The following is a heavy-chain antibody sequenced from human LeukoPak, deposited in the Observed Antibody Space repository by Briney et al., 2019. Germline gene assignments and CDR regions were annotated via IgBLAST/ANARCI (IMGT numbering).Heavy chain of an antibody. CDR1: GFTFSSYG. CDR2: ISYDGSNK. Sequence: GGSLRLSCAASGFTFSSYGMHWVRQAPGKGLEWVAVISYDGSNKYYADSVKGRFTISRDNSKNTLYLQMNSLRAEDTAVYYCAKPLLSSGWGVGYWGQGTLVTVSS. D-gene: IGHD6-19*01. CDR3: AKPLLSSGWGVGY. J-gene: IGHJ4*02. V-gene: IGHV3-30*18.